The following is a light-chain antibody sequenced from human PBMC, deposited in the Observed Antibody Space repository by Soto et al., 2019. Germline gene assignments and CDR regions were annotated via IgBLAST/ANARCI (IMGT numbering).Light chain of an antibody. J-gene: IGLJ1*01. Sequence: QPVLTQPPSASGTPGQRVTISCSGSSSNIGDNTVNWYQQLPGTAPKLLIWSNNQRPSGVPDRFSGSKSGTSASLVISGLQSGDEADYFCTAWDDSLDGHVFGAGTKLTVL. V-gene: IGLV1-44*01. CDR2: SNN. CDR1: SSNIGDNT. CDR3: TAWDDSLDGHV.